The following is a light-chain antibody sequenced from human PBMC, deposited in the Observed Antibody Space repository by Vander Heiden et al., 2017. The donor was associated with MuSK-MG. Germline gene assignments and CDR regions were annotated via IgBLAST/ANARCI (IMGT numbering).Light chain of an antibody. CDR2: AAS. V-gene: IGKV1-27*01. CDR1: QDIRNY. Sequence: DIQLTQSPSSLSASVGDRVTITCRASQDIRNYLAWYQQKPGKVPKLLMYAASTLQSGVPSRFSGSGSGTDFTLTISSLQPEDVATYYCQKVNSAPHTFGGGTKVEIK. J-gene: IGKJ4*01. CDR3: QKVNSAPHT.